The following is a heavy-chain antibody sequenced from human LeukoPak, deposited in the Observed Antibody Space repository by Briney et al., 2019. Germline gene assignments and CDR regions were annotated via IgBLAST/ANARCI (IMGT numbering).Heavy chain of an antibody. V-gene: IGHV3-23*01. Sequence: PGGSLRLSCAASGFTFSSYAMTWVRQAPGKELEWVSVINGGGGSTFYADSVKGRFTISRDNSKNTLYLQMNSLRAEDTAVYYCAKEGGKSSSSCYYFDHWGQGSLVTVSS. J-gene: IGHJ4*02. CDR2: INGGGGST. CDR1: GFTFSSYA. D-gene: IGHD2-2*01. CDR3: AKEGGKSSSSCYYFDH.